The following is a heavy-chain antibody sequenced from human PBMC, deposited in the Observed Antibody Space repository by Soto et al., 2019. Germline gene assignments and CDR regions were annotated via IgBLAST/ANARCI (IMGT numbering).Heavy chain of an antibody. D-gene: IGHD4-4*01. J-gene: IGHJ6*02. Sequence: GGSLRLSCAASGFTFSSYGMHWVRQAPGKGLEWVAVISYDGSNKYYADSVKGRFTISRDNSKNTLYLQMNSLRAEDTAVYYCAKVLPRKDYRYPDYYYYYGMDVWGQGTTVTVSS. CDR1: GFTFSSYG. CDR2: ISYDGSNK. CDR3: AKVLPRKDYRYPDYYYYYGMDV. V-gene: IGHV3-30*18.